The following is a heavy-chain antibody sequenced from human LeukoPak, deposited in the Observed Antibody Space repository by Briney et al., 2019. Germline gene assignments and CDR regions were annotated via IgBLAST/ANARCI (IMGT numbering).Heavy chain of an antibody. Sequence: GGSLRHSCAASGFTFSSYSMNWVRQAPGRGLEWVSSISSSSSYIYYADSVKGRFTVSRDNAKNSLYLQMNSLRAEDTAVYYCARDLTTHDILTGYYLLDAFDIWGQGTMVTVSS. CDR2: ISSSSSYI. CDR3: ARDLTTHDILTGYYLLDAFDI. D-gene: IGHD3-9*01. CDR1: GFTFSSYS. J-gene: IGHJ3*02. V-gene: IGHV3-21*01.